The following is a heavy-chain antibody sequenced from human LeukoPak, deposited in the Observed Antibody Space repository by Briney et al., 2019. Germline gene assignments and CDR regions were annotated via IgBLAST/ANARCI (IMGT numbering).Heavy chain of an antibody. V-gene: IGHV3-20*04. Sequence: RPGGSLRLSCPASGFTFDDYGMSWVRQAPGKGLEWVSGINWNGGSTGYADSVKGRFTISRDNAKNSLYLQMNSLRAEDTALYYCARDLPWEPYGDYWGQGTLVTVSS. J-gene: IGHJ4*02. CDR1: GFTFDDYG. CDR2: INWNGGST. CDR3: ARDLPWEPYGDY. D-gene: IGHD1-14*01.